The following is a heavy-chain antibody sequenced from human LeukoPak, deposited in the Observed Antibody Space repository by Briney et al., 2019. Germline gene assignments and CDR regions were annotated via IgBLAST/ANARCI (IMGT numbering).Heavy chain of an antibody. V-gene: IGHV4-31*03. CDR2: IYYSGST. CDR1: GGSISSGVYY. Sequence: SETLSLTCTVSGGSISSGVYYWSWIRQHPGKGLEWIGYIYYSGSTYYNPSLKSRVTISVDTSKNQFSLKLSSVTAADTAVYYCARAGMVRGPYYYYGMDVWGQGTTVTVSS. CDR3: ARAGMVRGPYYYYGMDV. J-gene: IGHJ6*02. D-gene: IGHD3-10*01.